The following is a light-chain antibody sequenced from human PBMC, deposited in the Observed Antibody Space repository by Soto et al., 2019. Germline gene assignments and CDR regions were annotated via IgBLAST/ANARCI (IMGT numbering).Light chain of an antibody. J-gene: IGKJ2*01. Sequence: EMVLTQSPDTLSWSPGERATLFCWASQTVSSSSLAWYQQKLGQAPRLLIYGASSRATGIPDRFSGSGSGTDFTLTVSRLEPEDFAVFYCQQYGSSPPTFGQGTKLEIK. CDR3: QQYGSSPPT. CDR2: GAS. CDR1: QTVSSSS. V-gene: IGKV3-20*01.